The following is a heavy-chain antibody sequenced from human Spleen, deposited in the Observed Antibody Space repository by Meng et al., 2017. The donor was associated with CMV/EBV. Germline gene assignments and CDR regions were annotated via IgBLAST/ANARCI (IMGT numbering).Heavy chain of an antibody. D-gene: IGHD2-2*01. J-gene: IGHJ2*01. CDR3: ARENIVVVPDWYFDL. Sequence: EAGPGLVNPYQTLSLTCTVSGRTISSGDYYWSWIRQPPGKGLEWIGYIYYSGSTYYNPSLKSRVTISVDTSKNQFSLKLSSVTAADTAVYYCARENIVVVPDWYFDLWGRGTLVTVSS. CDR1: GRTISSGDYY. CDR2: IYYSGST. V-gene: IGHV4-30-4*08.